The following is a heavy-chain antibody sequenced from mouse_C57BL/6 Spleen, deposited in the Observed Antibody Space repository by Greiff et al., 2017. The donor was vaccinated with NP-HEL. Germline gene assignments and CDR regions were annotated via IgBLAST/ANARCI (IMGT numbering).Heavy chain of an antibody. CDR1: GYTFTSYG. V-gene: IGHV1-81*01. CDR2: IYPRSGNT. Sequence: VKLVESGAELARPGASVKLSCKASGYTFTSYGISWVKQRTGQGLEWIGEIYPRSGNTYYNEKFKGKATLTADKSSSTAYMELRSLTSEDSAVYFCARGGYDGYFLDDWGQGTSVTVSS. CDR3: ARGGYDGYFLDD. D-gene: IGHD2-3*01. J-gene: IGHJ4*01.